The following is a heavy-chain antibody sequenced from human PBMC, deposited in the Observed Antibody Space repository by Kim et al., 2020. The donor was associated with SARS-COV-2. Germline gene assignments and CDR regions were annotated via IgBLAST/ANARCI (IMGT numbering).Heavy chain of an antibody. J-gene: IGHJ4*02. CDR2: IKQDGSEK. CDR1: GFTFSSYW. V-gene: IGHV3-7*03. CDR3: ARDYPYYYDSSGYTSSRFDY. D-gene: IGHD3-22*01. Sequence: GGSLRLSCAASGFTFSSYWMSWVRQAPGKGLEWVANIKQDGSEKYYVDSVKGRFTISRDNAKNSLYLQMNSLRAEDTAVYYCARDYPYYYDSSGYTSSRFDYWGQGTLVTVSS.